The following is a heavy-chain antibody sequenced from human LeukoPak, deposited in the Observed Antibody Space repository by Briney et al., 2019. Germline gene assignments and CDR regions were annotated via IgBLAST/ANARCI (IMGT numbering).Heavy chain of an antibody. CDR2: IYYSGST. D-gene: IGHD3-10*01. Sequence: SETLSLTCTVSGGSISSSSYYWGWIRQPPGKGLEWIGSIYYSGSTYYNPSLKSRVTISVDTSKNQFSLKLSSVTAADTAVYYCARDCREELLWFGESYYFDYWGQGTLVTVSS. J-gene: IGHJ4*02. CDR3: ARDCREELLWFGESYYFDY. V-gene: IGHV4-39*07. CDR1: GGSISSSSYY.